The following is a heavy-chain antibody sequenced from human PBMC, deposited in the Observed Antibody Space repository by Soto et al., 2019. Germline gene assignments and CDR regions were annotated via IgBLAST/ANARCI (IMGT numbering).Heavy chain of an antibody. CDR1: GVTFSSYA. Sequence: GGSLRLSCAASGVTFSSYAMHWVRQAPGKGLEWVAVISYDGSNKYYADSVKGRFTISRDNSKNTLYLQMNSLRAEDTAVYYCAREIYFSSTSCSFGAFDYWGQGTMVTVYS. CDR3: AREIYFSSTSCSFGAFDY. CDR2: ISYDGSNK. J-gene: IGHJ4*02. D-gene: IGHD2-2*01. V-gene: IGHV3-30-3*01.